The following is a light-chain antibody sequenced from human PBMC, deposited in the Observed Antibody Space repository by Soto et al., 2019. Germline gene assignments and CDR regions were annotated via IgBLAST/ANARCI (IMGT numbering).Light chain of an antibody. Sequence: EMVLPQSPGTLSLSPGERATLSCRASQSVSSSYLAWYQQKPGRAPRLLLYGAPSRATGIPDRVSGSGSRTDFTLTISSLEPEDFAVDSCRQYGRSPGTFGPGTIVDSK. CDR1: QSVSSSY. CDR2: GAP. V-gene: IGKV3-20*01. J-gene: IGKJ3*01. CDR3: RQYGRSPGT.